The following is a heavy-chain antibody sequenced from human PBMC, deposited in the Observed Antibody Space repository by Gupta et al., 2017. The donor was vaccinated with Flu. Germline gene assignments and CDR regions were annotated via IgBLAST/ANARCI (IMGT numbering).Heavy chain of an antibody. CDR3: ARDAREGVRGGGLDV. D-gene: IGHD3-10*01. CDR2: INSSGGST. V-gene: IGHV1-46*01. Sequence: VQSGAEVTKPGASVKVSCKASGSPFTNFYLHWLRQAPGQGLEWMGMINSSGGSTDYAQKFQGRVTMTRDTSTSTVYMELSSLRSGDTSIYSCARDAREGVRGGGLDVWGQGTTVTVSS. J-gene: IGHJ6*02. CDR1: GSPFTNFY.